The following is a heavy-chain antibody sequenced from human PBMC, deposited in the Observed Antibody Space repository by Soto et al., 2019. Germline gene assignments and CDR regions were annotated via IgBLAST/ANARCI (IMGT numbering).Heavy chain of an antibody. Sequence: EASVKVSCKPYGQTISFYMDSVRQAPGQGPEWTGVIDPIGGSATYAQRFQGRVTLTTDTSTNTVYMELSSLRSEDTAVYYCARGAVGLVARGFGLGVWGQGTTVTVSS. D-gene: IGHD3-10*01. CDR1: GQTISFY. J-gene: IGHJ6*02. V-gene: IGHV1-46*01. CDR2: IDPIGGSA. CDR3: ARGAVGLVARGFGLGV.